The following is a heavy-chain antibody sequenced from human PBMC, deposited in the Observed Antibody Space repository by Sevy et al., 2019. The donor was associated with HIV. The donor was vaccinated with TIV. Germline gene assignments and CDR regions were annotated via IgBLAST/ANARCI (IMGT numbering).Heavy chain of an antibody. D-gene: IGHD3-22*01. CDR3: ARDLPSAVINPFYYYGLDV. Sequence: GGSLRLSCAASGFTFSIYAMHWVRQAPDKGLEWVAVISYDGGVKYFADSVKGRVTISRENSKNTLYLQMNSLRPEDTAVYYCARDLPSAVINPFYYYGLDVWGHGTTVTVSS. J-gene: IGHJ6*02. V-gene: IGHV3-30*04. CDR2: ISYDGGVK. CDR1: GFTFSIYA.